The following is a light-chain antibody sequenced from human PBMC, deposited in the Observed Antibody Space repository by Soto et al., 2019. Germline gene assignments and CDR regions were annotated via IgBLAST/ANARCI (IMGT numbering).Light chain of an antibody. Sequence: QSALTQPASVSGSPGQSITISCTGTSSDVGGYNYVSWYQQHPGKAPKLMSYDVSNRPSGVSNRFSGSKSGNTASLTISGLQAEDEADYYCSSYTSSRGVFGTGTKLTVL. CDR2: DVS. CDR3: SSYTSSRGV. V-gene: IGLV2-14*01. CDR1: SSDVGGYNY. J-gene: IGLJ1*01.